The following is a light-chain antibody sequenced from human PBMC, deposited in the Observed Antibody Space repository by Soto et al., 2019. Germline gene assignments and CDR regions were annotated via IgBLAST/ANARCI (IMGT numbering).Light chain of an antibody. CDR2: LTS. V-gene: IGKV3-15*01. CDR3: QQYKNGPYT. Sequence: IVMTQSPATLSVSPGERATLSCRASQSVSNNLAWYQQKPGQAPRLLIYLTSNRATDIPARFSGSGSETEFTLTISSLQSDDSAVYYCQQYKNGPYTFGQGTKVDIK. CDR1: QSVSNN. J-gene: IGKJ2*01.